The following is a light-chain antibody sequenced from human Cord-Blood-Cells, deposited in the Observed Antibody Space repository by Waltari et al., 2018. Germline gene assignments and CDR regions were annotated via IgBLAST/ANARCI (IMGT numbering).Light chain of an antibody. J-gene: IGLJ2*01. V-gene: IGLV2-8*01. CDR2: EVS. CDR3: SSYAGSNNVV. Sequence: QSALTQPPSAYGSPGQSVTISCTGTSRDGAGYHPVSWYQQHPGKAPNLMIYEVSKRPSGVPDRFSGSKSGNTASLTVSGLQAEDEADYYCSSYAGSNNVVFGGGTKLTVL. CDR1: SRDGAGYHP.